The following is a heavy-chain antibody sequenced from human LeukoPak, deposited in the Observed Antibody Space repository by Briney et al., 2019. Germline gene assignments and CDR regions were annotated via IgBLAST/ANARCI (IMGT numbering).Heavy chain of an antibody. CDR2: IWDDGSNK. J-gene: IGHJ4*02. Sequence: GSLRLSCEASGFTFSRYGMHWVRQAPGKGLEWVAVIWDDGSNKNYADSVKGRFTVSRDNFKNTLSLQMNSLGAEDTAVYYCARAPRRGGVKYYFDYWGQGTLVTVSS. CDR1: GFTFSRYG. D-gene: IGHD2-21*01. CDR3: ARAPRRGGVKYYFDY. V-gene: IGHV3-33*01.